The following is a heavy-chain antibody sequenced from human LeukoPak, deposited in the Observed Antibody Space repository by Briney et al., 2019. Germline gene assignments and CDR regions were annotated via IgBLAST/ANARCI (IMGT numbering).Heavy chain of an antibody. CDR1: GYIFTSYW. V-gene: IGHV5-51*01. Sequence: GESLKISCKGSGYIFTSYWVGWVRQMPGKGLEWMGIIFPADSDTRYSPSVRGQVTLSVDKSISTAYLQWSSLKASDTAMYYCARVGNFGSPVDYWGQGTLVTVS. D-gene: IGHD4-23*01. CDR2: IFPADSDT. J-gene: IGHJ4*02. CDR3: ARVGNFGSPVDY.